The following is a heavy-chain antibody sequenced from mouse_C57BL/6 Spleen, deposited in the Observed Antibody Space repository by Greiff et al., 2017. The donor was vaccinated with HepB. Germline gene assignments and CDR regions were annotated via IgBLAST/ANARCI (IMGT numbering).Heavy chain of an antibody. J-gene: IGHJ1*03. Sequence: EVMLVESGGGLVKPGGSLKLSCAASGFTFSSYTMSWVRQTPEKRLEWVATISGGGGNTYYPDSVKGRFTISRDNAKNTLYLQMSSLRSEDTALYYCARKEALYWYFDVWGTGTTVTVSS. CDR3: ARKEALYWYFDV. CDR1: GFTFSSYT. CDR2: ISGGGGNT. V-gene: IGHV5-9*01.